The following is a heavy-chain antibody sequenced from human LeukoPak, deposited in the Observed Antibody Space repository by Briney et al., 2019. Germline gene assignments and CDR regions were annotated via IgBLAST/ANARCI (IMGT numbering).Heavy chain of an antibody. V-gene: IGHV4-39*01. CDR1: GYSISSSYY. D-gene: IGHD3-9*01. Sequence: SETLSLTCTVSGYSISSSYYWGWIRQPPGKGLEWIGSIYYSGSTYYNPSLKSRVTISVDTSKNQFSLKLSSVTAADTAVYYCARLGDDILTGYYTGFDYWGQGTLVTVSS. J-gene: IGHJ4*02. CDR2: IYYSGST. CDR3: ARLGDDILTGYYTGFDY.